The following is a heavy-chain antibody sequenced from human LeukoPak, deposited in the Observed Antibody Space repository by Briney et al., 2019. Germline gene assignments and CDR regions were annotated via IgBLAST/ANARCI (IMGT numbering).Heavy chain of an antibody. CDR2: ISGSGGST. CDR3: AKDRSFARPQYYFVY. CDR1: GFTFSSYA. V-gene: IGHV3-23*01. Sequence: PGGSLRLSCAASGFTFSSYAMSWVRQAPGKGLEWVSAISGSGGSTYYADSVKGQFTICRDNSKNTLYLQMNSLRAEDTAVYYCAKDRSFARPQYYFVYWGQGTLVTVSS. J-gene: IGHJ4*02. D-gene: IGHD2-15*01.